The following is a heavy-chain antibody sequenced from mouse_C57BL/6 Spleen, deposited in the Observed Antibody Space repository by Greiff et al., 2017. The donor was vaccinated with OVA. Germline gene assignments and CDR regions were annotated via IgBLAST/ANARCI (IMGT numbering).Heavy chain of an antibody. Sequence: EVKLMESGPGLVKPSQSLSLTCSVTGYSITSGYYWNWIRQFPGNKLEWMGYISYDGSNNYNPSLKNRISITRDPSTNQFFLKLNSVTTEDTATYYCARETTVVPHWYFDVWGTGTTVTVSS. J-gene: IGHJ1*03. CDR1: GYSITSGYY. D-gene: IGHD1-1*01. CDR3: ARETTVVPHWYFDV. V-gene: IGHV3-6*01. CDR2: ISYDGSN.